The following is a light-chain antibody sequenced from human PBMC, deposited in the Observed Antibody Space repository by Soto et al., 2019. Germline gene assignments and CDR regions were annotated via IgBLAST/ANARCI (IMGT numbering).Light chain of an antibody. J-gene: IGKJ4*01. Sequence: IQVTPSPSSLAASVGDRVAITCRTSQGIRSALGWYQQKPGKAPKVLIYDASNLKTGVPSRFSGSGSGTHYTFTISSLQPEDIATYYCQHYDSLRLTFGGGTMV. CDR2: DAS. CDR1: QGIRSA. V-gene: IGKV1-33*01. CDR3: QHYDSLRLT.